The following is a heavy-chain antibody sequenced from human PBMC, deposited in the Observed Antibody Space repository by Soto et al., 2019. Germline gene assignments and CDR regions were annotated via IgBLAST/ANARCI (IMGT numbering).Heavy chain of an antibody. CDR2: IYYSGST. D-gene: IGHD2-21*02. Sequence: QVQLQESGPGLVKPSQTLSLTCTVSGGSISSGDYYWSWIRQPPGQGLEWIGYIYYSGSTYYNPSLKSRVTISVDTSKNQFSLKLSSVTAADTDVYYCARGTGGNSWSFWYFDLWGRGTLVTVSS. CDR1: GGSISSGDYY. J-gene: IGHJ2*01. CDR3: ARGTGGNSWSFWYFDL. V-gene: IGHV4-30-4*01.